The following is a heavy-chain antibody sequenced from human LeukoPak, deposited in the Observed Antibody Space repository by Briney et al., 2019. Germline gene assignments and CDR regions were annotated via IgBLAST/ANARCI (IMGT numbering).Heavy chain of an antibody. V-gene: IGHV3-43*02. CDR1: GFTFDDHA. CDR2: ISGDGGRT. J-gene: IGHJ4*02. D-gene: IGHD6-19*01. Sequence: GGSLRLSCAASGFTFDDHAMHWVRQVPGKGPEWVSLISGDGGRTFYADSVKGRFTISRDNSKNSLYLRMNSLRTEDTALYYCAKDVAGYSSNFFDYWGQGILVTVSS. CDR3: AKDVAGYSSNFFDY.